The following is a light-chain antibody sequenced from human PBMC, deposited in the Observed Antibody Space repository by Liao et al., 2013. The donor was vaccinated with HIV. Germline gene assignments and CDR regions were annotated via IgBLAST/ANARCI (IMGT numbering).Light chain of an antibody. CDR3: HVWDSSSDHRGV. CDR1: YLEDKH. J-gene: IGLJ3*02. CDR2: EDS. Sequence: SYVLTQPPSVSVSPGQTATITCYGVYLEDKHVCWYQQRPGQSPVLVMYEDSQRPSGIPERFSGSNSGNTATLTISRVEAGDEADYYCHVWDSSSDHRGVFGGGTKLTVL. V-gene: IGLV3-21*02.